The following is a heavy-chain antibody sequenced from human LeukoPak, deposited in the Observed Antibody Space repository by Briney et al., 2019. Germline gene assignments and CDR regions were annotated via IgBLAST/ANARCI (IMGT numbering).Heavy chain of an antibody. J-gene: IGHJ5*02. CDR2: MYYSGSS. CDR1: GGSISSSY. D-gene: IGHD6-13*01. CDR3: ARHSDSSSWYYRFDP. Sequence: SETLSLTCTDSGGSISSSYWSWIRQPPGKGLEWIGSMYYSGSSDFNPSLKSRVTISIDTSKNQFSLRLSSVTAADTAVYYCARHSDSSSWYYRFDPWGQGTLVTVSS. V-gene: IGHV4-59*08.